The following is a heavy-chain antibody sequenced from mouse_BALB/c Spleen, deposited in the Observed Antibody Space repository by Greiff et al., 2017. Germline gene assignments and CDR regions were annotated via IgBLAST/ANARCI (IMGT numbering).Heavy chain of an antibody. V-gene: IGHV5-6-5*01. CDR3: ARGLGDYGDYFDY. CDR1: GFTFSSYA. Sequence: VQLKQSGGGLVKPGGSLKLSCAASGFTFSSYAMSWVRQTPEKRLEWVASISSGGSTYYPDSVKGRFTISRDNARNILYLQMSSLRSEDTAMYYCARGLGDYGDYFDYWGQGTTLTVSS. CDR2: ISSGGST. D-gene: IGHD2-4*01. J-gene: IGHJ2*01.